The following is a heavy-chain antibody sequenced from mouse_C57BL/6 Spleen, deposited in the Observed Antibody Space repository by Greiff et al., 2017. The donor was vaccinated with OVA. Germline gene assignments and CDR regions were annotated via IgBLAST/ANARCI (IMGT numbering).Heavy chain of an antibody. Sequence: QVHVKQSGAELVKPGASVKMSCKASGYTFTTYPIEWMKQNHGKSLEWIGNFHPYNDDTKYNEKFKGKATLTVEKSSSTVYLELSRLTSDDSAVYYCARGYYYGSSSYYAMDYWGQGTSVTVSS. D-gene: IGHD1-1*01. V-gene: IGHV1-47*01. CDR2: FHPYNDDT. CDR1: GYTFTTYP. CDR3: ARGYYYGSSSYYAMDY. J-gene: IGHJ4*01.